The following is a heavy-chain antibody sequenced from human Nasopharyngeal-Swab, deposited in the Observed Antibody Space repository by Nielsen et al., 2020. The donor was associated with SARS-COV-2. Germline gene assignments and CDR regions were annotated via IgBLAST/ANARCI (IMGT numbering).Heavy chain of an antibody. CDR1: GYTFSSYW. V-gene: IGHV5-51*01. CDR2: IYPRDSDP. J-gene: IGHJ3*02. CDR3: ARRLKVGATEAFDI. Sequence: SLKLSCKGSGYTFSSYWIGWVRHIPGKGLEWMGIIYPRDSDPKYTPSFQDQVTISADKSISTAYLQWSSLKASDTAMYYCARRLKVGATEAFDIWGQGTMVTVSS. D-gene: IGHD1-26*01.